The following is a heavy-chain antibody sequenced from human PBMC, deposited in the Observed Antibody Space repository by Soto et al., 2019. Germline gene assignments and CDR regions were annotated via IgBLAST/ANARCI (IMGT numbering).Heavy chain of an antibody. Sequence: QVQLQESGPGLVKPSQTLSLTCTVSGGSISSGDYYWSWIRQPPGKGLEWIGYIYYSGSTYYNPSLKRRVTIAVDTSKNQFSLKLISVTAADTAVYYCAVSIGARYFDYWGQGTLVTVSS. CDR3: AVSIGARYFDY. J-gene: IGHJ4*02. CDR2: IYYSGST. V-gene: IGHV4-30-4*01. D-gene: IGHD6-6*01. CDR1: GGSISSGDYY.